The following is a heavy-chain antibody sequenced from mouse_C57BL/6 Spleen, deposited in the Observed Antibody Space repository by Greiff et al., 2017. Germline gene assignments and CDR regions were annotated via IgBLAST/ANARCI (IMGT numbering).Heavy chain of an antibody. Sequence: QVQLQQPGAELVRPGSSAKLSCKASGYTFTSYWMHWVKQRPIQGLEWIGNIDPSDSETHYNQKFKDKATLTVDKSSSTAYMQLSSLTSEDSAVYYCARYHYDYGFDYWGQGTTLTVSS. J-gene: IGHJ2*01. CDR3: ARYHYDYGFDY. CDR1: GYTFTSYW. D-gene: IGHD2-4*01. CDR2: IDPSDSET. V-gene: IGHV1-52*01.